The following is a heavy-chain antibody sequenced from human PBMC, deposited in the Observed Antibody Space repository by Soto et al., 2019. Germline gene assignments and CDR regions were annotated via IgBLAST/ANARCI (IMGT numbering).Heavy chain of an antibody. CDR1: GFTFSSYG. CDR3: AKAYSSSWMAWVYYYGMDV. CDR2: ISYDGSNK. D-gene: IGHD6-13*01. J-gene: IGHJ6*02. V-gene: IGHV3-30*18. Sequence: GSLRLSCAASGFTFSSYGMHWVRQAPGKGLEWVAVISYDGSNKYYADSVKGRFTISRDNSKNTLYLQMNSLRAEDTAVYYCAKAYSSSWMAWVYYYGMDVWGQGTTVTVSS.